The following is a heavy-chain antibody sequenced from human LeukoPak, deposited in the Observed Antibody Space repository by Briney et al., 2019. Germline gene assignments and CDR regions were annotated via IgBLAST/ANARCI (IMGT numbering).Heavy chain of an antibody. CDR2: MYDSGNT. Sequence: SETLSLTCSVSGVSITNYYWSWIRQPPGKGLEWVGCMYDSGNTNYNPSLKSRVTISVDTSKNQFSLRLTSVTAADTAVYYCARQRYYYDSSVPYFDYWGQGTLVSVSA. CDR1: GVSITNYY. J-gene: IGHJ4*02. D-gene: IGHD3-22*01. CDR3: ARQRYYYDSSVPYFDY. V-gene: IGHV4-59*08.